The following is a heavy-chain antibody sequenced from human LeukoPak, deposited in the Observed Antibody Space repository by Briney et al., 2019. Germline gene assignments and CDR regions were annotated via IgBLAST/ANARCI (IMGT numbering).Heavy chain of an antibody. J-gene: IGHJ4*02. CDR1: GFTVSSNY. V-gene: IGHV3-53*01. Sequence: HSGGSLRLSCAASGFTVSSNYMSWVRQAPGKGLEWVSVIYSGGSTYYADSVKGRFTISRDNSKNTLYLQMNSLRAEDTAVYYCAKDSFSGSWGAFDYWGQGTLVTVSS. CDR3: AKDSFSGSWGAFDY. CDR2: IYSGGST. D-gene: IGHD1-26*01.